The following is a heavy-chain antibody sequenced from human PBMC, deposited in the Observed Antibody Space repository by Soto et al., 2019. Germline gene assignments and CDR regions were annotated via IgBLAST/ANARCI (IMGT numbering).Heavy chain of an antibody. CDR1: GYSFTSYW. CDR3: ARHSDYYDSTPGQGYFDY. V-gene: IGHV5-51*01. D-gene: IGHD3-22*01. CDR2: IYPGDSDT. Sequence: RGESLKISCKGSGYSFTSYWIGWVRQMPGKGLEWMGIIYPGDSDTRYSPSFQGQVTISADKSISTAYLQWSSLKASDTAMYYCARHSDYYDSTPGQGYFDYWGQGTLVTVSS. J-gene: IGHJ4*02.